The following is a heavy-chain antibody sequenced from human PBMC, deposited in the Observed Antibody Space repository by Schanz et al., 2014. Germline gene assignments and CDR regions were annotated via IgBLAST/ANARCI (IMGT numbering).Heavy chain of an antibody. CDR3: ARIGGSVFDY. D-gene: IGHD3-10*01. CDR2: ISASGGTT. J-gene: IGHJ4*02. V-gene: IGHV3-23*01. CDR1: GFTFSAYA. Sequence: EMQLLESGGGLVQPGGSLRLSCAASGFTFSAYAMTWVRQIPGKGLEWVSAISASGGTTYYADSVKGRFTISRDNTKNSLFLQLNSLRADDTAVYYCARIGGSVFDYWAQGTLVTVSS.